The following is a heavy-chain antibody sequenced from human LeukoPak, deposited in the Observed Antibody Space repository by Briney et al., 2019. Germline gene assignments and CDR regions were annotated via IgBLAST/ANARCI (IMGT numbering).Heavy chain of an antibody. D-gene: IGHD5/OR15-5a*01. J-gene: IGHJ4*02. V-gene: IGHV4-61*02. CDR2: IYTSGST. CDR1: GGSISSGSYY. Sequence: PSETLSLTCTVSGGSISSGSYYWSWIRQPAGKGLEWIGRIYTSGSTNYNPSLKSRVTISVDTSKNQFSLKLSSVTAADTAVYYCARLTIRSVNSNYWGQGTLVTVSS. CDR3: ARLTIRSVNSNY.